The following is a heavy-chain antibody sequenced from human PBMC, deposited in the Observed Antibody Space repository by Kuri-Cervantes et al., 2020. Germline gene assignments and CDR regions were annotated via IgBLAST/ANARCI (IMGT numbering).Heavy chain of an antibody. J-gene: IGHJ5*01. D-gene: IGHD2-2*01. V-gene: IGHV3-48*01. Sequence: GGSLRLSCAVSGLTFSSTSMNWVRQAPGKGLEWVSYISSGGSTIYYADFVKGRFTISRDNAKNSLYLQMNSLRAEDTAVYYCARDYCSSSSCYYTNWFDYWGQGTLVTVSS. CDR3: ARDYCSSSSCYYTNWFDY. CDR2: ISSGGSTI. CDR1: GLTFSSTS.